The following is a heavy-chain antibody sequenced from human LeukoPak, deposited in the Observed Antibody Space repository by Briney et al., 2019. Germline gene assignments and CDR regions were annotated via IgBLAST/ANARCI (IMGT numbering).Heavy chain of an antibody. V-gene: IGHV3-30*18. CDR1: GFTFSSYG. CDR3: AKDIRGYSGYEKPTDY. J-gene: IGHJ4*02. CDR2: ISFDGSNK. Sequence: PGGSLRLSCAASGFTFSSYGMHWVRQAPGKGLEWVAIISFDGSNKYYSDSVKGRFTISRDNSKNTLYLQMNSLRAEDTAVYYCAKDIRGYSGYEKPTDYWGQGTLVTVSS. D-gene: IGHD5-12*01.